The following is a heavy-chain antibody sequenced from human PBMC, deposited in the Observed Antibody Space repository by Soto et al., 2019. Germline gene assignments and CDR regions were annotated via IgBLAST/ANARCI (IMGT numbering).Heavy chain of an antibody. Sequence: PSETLSLTCAVYGGSFSGYYWSWIRQPPGKGLEWIGEINHSGSTNYNPSLKSRVTISVDTSKNQFSLKLSSVTAADTAVYYCESSLIETTVTTFDYWRQGTLVTVSS. D-gene: IGHD4-17*01. CDR3: ESSLIETTVTTFDY. CDR1: GGSFSGYY. J-gene: IGHJ4*02. CDR2: INHSGST. V-gene: IGHV4-34*01.